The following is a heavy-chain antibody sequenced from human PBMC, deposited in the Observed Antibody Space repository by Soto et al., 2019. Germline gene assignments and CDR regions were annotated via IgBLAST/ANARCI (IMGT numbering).Heavy chain of an antibody. V-gene: IGHV3-15*01. D-gene: IGHD6-13*01. Sequence: PGGSLRLSCAASGFTFTHAWMSWVRQGPGKGLEWVGRIKSKIVGGTIDYAAPVKGRFTISRDDTKNTLFLQMNSLKTEDTAVYYCAYHSSAWFKQSFYFDYWGQGT. CDR3: AYHSSAWFKQSFYFDY. CDR2: IKSKIVGGTI. J-gene: IGHJ4*02. CDR1: GFTFTHAW.